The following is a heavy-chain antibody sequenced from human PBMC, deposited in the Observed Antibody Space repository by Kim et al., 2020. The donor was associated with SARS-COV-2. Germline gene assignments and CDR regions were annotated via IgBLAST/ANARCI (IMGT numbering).Heavy chain of an antibody. V-gene: IGHV4-34*01. D-gene: IGHD3-22*01. J-gene: IGHJ4*02. CDR2: GTHGGST. Sequence: SETLSLTCAVSGGSLSGYYWAWIRQTPGTGLEWIGEGTHGGSTNSSPSLKARVSISVDMAKRQFSRKLASVTAADKGVYFCARAVGSTGLYIWGQGTQGT. CDR3: ARAVGSTGLYI. CDR1: GGSLSGYY.